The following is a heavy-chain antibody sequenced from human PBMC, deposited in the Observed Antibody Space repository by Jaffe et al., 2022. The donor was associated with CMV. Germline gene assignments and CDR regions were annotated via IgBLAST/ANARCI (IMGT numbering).Heavy chain of an antibody. CDR2: IRSKANSYAT. D-gene: IGHD2-21*01. V-gene: IGHV3-73*02. Sequence: EVQLVESGGGLVQPGGSLKLSCAASGFTFSGSAMHWVRQASGKGLEWVGRIRSKANSYATAYAASVKGRFTISRDDSKNTAYLQMNSLKTEDTAVYYCTRGDGYNWGYWGQGTLVTVSS. CDR1: GFTFSGSA. CDR3: TRGDGYNWGY. J-gene: IGHJ4*02.